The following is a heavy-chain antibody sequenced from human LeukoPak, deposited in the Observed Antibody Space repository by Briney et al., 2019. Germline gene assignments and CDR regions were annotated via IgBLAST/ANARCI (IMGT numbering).Heavy chain of an antibody. CDR3: ANPSRASSSWYLFDY. Sequence: GGSLRLSCAASGFTFSSYSINRVRQAPGRGLEWVSSISSSSSYIYYADSVKGRFTISRDNSKNTLYLQMNSLRAEDTAVYYCANPSRASSSWYLFDYWGQGTLVTVSS. CDR2: ISSSSSYI. V-gene: IGHV3-21*04. D-gene: IGHD6-13*01. CDR1: GFTFSSYS. J-gene: IGHJ4*02.